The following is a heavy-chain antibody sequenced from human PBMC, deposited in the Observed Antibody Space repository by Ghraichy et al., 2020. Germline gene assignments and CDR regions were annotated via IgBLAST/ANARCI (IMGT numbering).Heavy chain of an antibody. CDR1: GFTFSINW. Sequence: ETLSLTCAASGFTFSINWMSWVRQAPGKGLEWVAEINNDVTVKNYVDYVKVRFTTSRDNARNSVDLQMTSLRVEDTAVYYCATSFWFGTRDEFRGRGTLVTVSS. V-gene: IGHV3-7*01. D-gene: IGHD3-16*01. J-gene: IGHJ4*02. CDR3: ATSFWFGTRDEF. CDR2: INNDVTVK.